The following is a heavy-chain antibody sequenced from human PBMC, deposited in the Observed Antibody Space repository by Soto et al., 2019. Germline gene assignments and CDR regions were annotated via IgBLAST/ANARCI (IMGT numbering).Heavy chain of an antibody. CDR1: GGSFSGYY. CDR2: INHSGST. Sequence: QVQLQQWGAGLLKPSETLSLTCAVYGGSFSGYYWTWIRQPPGKGLEWIGEINHSGSTNYNPSLKSRVTTSVDTSKNQFSLKLSSVTAADTAVYYCASLPRSPYYGMDVWGQGTTGTVSS. J-gene: IGHJ6*02. CDR3: ASLPRSPYYGMDV. V-gene: IGHV4-34*01.